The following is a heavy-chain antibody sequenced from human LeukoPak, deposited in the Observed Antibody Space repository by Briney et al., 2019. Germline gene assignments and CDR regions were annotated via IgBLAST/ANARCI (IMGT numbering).Heavy chain of an antibody. Sequence: GSLRLSCAASGFTFSSYEMNWVRQAPGKGLEWVSYISSSSSTIYYADSVKGRFTISRGNAKNSLYLQMNSLRAEDTAVYYCAEGEFDPWGQGTLVTVSS. CDR1: GFTFSSYE. CDR3: AEGEFDP. D-gene: IGHD3-16*01. CDR2: ISSSSSTI. V-gene: IGHV3-48*01. J-gene: IGHJ5*02.